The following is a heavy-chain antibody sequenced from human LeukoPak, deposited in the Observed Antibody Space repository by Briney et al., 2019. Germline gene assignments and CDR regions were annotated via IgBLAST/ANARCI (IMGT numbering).Heavy chain of an antibody. J-gene: IGHJ6*02. D-gene: IGHD3-22*01. Sequence: GGSLRLSCAASGFTFSSYAMHWVRQAPGKGLEYVSAISSNGGSTYYANSVKGRFTISRDNSKNTLYLQMGSLRAEDMAVYYCARMGSSGYPYYYDYYGMDVWGQGTTVTVSS. CDR2: ISSNGGST. V-gene: IGHV3-64*01. CDR3: ARMGSSGYPYYYDYYGMDV. CDR1: GFTFSSYA.